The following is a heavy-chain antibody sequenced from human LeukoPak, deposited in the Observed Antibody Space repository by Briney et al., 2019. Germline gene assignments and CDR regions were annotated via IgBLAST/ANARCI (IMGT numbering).Heavy chain of an antibody. Sequence: SETLSLTCTVSGGSISSSIYYWVGIAQPPGKGLEWVGSIYYSGRSYSNPLLERRVTTSVDTYKKQFVLKLYPVTAADSAVYYCARVDSGTFNWFDPWGQRTLVTVSS. CDR1: GGSISSSIYY. CDR2: IYYSGRS. V-gene: IGHV4-39*01. CDR3: ARVDSGTFNWFDP. J-gene: IGHJ5*02. D-gene: IGHD1-26*01.